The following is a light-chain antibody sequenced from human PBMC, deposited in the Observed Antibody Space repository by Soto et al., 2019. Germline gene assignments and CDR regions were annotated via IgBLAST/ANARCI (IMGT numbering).Light chain of an antibody. CDR3: QQYSACPRT. V-gene: IGKV3-15*01. CDR2: FAS. CDR1: QSLNNN. J-gene: IGKJ4*01. Sequence: EIVMTQSPATLSVSPGERATLSCRASQSLNNNLAWYQQKPGQAPRLLIYFASTRATGIPARFSGSGSRTDFSLTISSLQSEDFAVYYCQQYSACPRTFGGGTKVETK.